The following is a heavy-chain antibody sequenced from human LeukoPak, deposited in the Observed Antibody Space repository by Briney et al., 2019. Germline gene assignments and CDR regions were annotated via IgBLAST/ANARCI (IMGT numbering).Heavy chain of an antibody. CDR2: ISSSITSTI. Sequence: GGSLRLSCAASGFTISNYNMNWVRQAPGKGLEWVSYISSSITSTIYYADSVKGRFTISRDNAKNSLYLQMNSLRVEDTAIYYCARVSTIEVRHWGQGTLVTVSS. V-gene: IGHV3-48*01. CDR3: ARVSTIEVRH. CDR1: GFTISNYN. D-gene: IGHD6-19*01. J-gene: IGHJ4*02.